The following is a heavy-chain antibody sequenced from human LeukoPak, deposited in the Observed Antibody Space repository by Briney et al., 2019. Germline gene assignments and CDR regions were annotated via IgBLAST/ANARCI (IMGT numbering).Heavy chain of an antibody. Sequence: PSETLSLTCTVSGGSISSSSYYWGWIRQPPGKGLEWIGEISHSGGTNHNPTLKSRVTMSVDTSKTQFSLRLISVTAADTAVYYCARGATDYGNYFWFDPWGQGTLVTVSS. D-gene: IGHD4-11*01. CDR1: GGSISSSSYY. J-gene: IGHJ5*02. CDR2: ISHSGGT. V-gene: IGHV4-39*07. CDR3: ARGATDYGNYFWFDP.